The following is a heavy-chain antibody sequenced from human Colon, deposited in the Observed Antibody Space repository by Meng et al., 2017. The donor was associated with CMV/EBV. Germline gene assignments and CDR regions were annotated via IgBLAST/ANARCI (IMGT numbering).Heavy chain of an antibody. Sequence: FSGYYWSWTRQPPGKGLEWVAFIRYDGSNKYYADFVKGRFTISRDNSKNTLYLQMNSLRAEDTAVYYCAKVAAAGLNWFDPWGQGTLVTVSS. CDR1: FSGYY. CDR3: AKVAAAGLNWFDP. J-gene: IGHJ5*02. V-gene: IGHV3-30*02. CDR2: IRYDGSNK. D-gene: IGHD6-13*01.